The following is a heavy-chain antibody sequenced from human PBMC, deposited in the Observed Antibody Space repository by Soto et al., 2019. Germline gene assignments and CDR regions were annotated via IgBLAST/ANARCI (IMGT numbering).Heavy chain of an antibody. CDR2: ISPGIDIR. J-gene: IGHJ4*02. CDR3: AGGMCVGGSCYFEV. V-gene: IGHV1-69*12. CDR1: GGTFSTYT. D-gene: IGHD2-21*01. Sequence: QVQLVQSGAEVKKPGSSVKVSCKASGGTFSTYTLYWVRQAPGQGLEWMGGISPGIDIRDYAQKFQGRVTITADESTSTVYRQLSSLISEDTAVYERAGGMCVGGSCYFEVWRQGTLVKGSS.